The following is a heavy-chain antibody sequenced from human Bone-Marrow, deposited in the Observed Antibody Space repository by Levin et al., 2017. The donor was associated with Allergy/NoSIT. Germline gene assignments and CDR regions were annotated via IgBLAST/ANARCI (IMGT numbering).Heavy chain of an antibody. Sequence: SQTLSLTCAVYGGSFSGYYWSWIRQPPGKGLEWIGEINHSGSTNYNPSLKSRVTISVDTSKNQFSLKLSSVTAADTAVYYCARGSGGSCYYRRWGQGTLVTVSS. D-gene: IGHD2-15*01. CDR1: GGSFSGYY. CDR3: ARGSGGSCYYRR. CDR2: INHSGST. J-gene: IGHJ4*02. V-gene: IGHV4-34*01.